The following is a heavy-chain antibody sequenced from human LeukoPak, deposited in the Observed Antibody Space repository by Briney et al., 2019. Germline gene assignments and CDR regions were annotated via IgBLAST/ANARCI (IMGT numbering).Heavy chain of an antibody. CDR2: ISYDGSNK. J-gene: IGHJ4*02. CDR1: GFTFSSYA. V-gene: IGHV3-30*04. CDR3: ARAQYVF. Sequence: PGGSLRLSCAASGFTFSSYAMHWVRQAPGKGLEWVAVISYDGSNKYYADSVKGRVTISRDNSKNTLYLQMNSLRAEDTAVYYCARAQYVFWGQGTLVTVSS. D-gene: IGHD2-2*01.